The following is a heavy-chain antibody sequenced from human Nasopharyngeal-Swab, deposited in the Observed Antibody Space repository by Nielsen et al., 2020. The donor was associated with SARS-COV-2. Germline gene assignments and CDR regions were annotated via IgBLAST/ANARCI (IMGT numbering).Heavy chain of an antibody. CDR1: GGSFSGYY. Sequence: SETLSLTCAVYGGSFSGYYWSWIRQPLGKGLEWIGEINHSGSTNYNPSLKSRVTISVDTSKNQFSLKLSSVTAADTAVYYCARGGIAARPDYFDYWGQGTLVTVSS. D-gene: IGHD6-6*01. CDR3: ARGGIAARPDYFDY. V-gene: IGHV4-34*01. CDR2: INHSGST. J-gene: IGHJ4*02.